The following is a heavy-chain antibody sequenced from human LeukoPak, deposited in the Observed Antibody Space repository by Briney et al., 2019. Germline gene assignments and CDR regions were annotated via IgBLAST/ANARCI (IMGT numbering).Heavy chain of an antibody. CDR3: ARDRGNGPLDY. CDR2: INPSGGST. Sequence: ASVKVSCKASGYTFTSYYMHWVRQAPGQGLEWMGIINPSGGSTSYAQRFQGRVTMTRDTATSTVYMELSSLRSEDTAVYYCARDRGNGPLDYWGQGTLVTVSS. D-gene: IGHD3-10*01. V-gene: IGHV1-46*01. CDR1: GYTFTSYY. J-gene: IGHJ4*02.